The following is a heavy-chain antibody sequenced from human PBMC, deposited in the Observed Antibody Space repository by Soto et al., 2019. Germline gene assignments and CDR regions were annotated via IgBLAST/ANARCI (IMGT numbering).Heavy chain of an antibody. Sequence: EVQLVESGGGLIQPGGSLRVSCAASGFTVSSNYMSWVRQAPGKGLEWVSLIYSGGSTYYADSVKGRFTISRDNSKNTLYLQMSSLRAEDTAVYYCARGYSSSWYVGLGYWGQGTLVTVS. D-gene: IGHD6-13*01. CDR2: IYSGGST. V-gene: IGHV3-53*01. CDR1: GFTVSSNY. J-gene: IGHJ4*02. CDR3: ARGYSSSWYVGLGY.